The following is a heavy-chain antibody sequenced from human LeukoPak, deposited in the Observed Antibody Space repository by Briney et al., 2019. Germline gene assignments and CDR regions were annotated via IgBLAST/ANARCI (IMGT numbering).Heavy chain of an antibody. J-gene: IGHJ3*02. CDR3: ARVPEWDSSGWHRAFDI. CDR1: GGSISSYY. Sequence: PSETLSLTCTVSGGSISSYYWSWIRQPPGKGLEWIGYIYYSGSTNYNPSLKSRVTISVDTSKNQFSLKLSSVTAADTAVYYCARVPEWDSSGWHRAFDIWGQGTMVTVSS. CDR2: IYYSGST. D-gene: IGHD6-19*01. V-gene: IGHV4-59*01.